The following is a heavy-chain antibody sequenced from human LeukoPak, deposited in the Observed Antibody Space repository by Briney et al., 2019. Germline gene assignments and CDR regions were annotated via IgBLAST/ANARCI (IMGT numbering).Heavy chain of an antibody. CDR1: GFTFSSYD. J-gene: IGHJ3*02. Sequence: GGSPRLSCAASGFTFSSYDMHTVRHATGKGLEWVSAIATAVDTYYPGSVKGRFTISRKNAKNSLYLHLNDVRTADTSLYYCDRGIAVGDDAFDIWGQGTMVTVSS. CDR2: IATAVDT. CDR3: DRGIAVGDDAFDI. V-gene: IGHV3-13*04. D-gene: IGHD6-19*01.